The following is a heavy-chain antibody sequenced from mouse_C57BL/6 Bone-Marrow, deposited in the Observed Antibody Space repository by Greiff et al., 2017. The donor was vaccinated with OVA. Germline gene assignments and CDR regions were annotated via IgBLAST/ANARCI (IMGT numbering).Heavy chain of an antibody. Sequence: QVQLQQPGAELVKPGASVKMSCKASGYTFTSYWITWVKQRPGQGLEWIGDIYPGSGSTNYNEKFKSKATITVDTSSNTAYLQLSSLTSEDSAVDSDASAYGNYPFYAMDYGGQGTSATVTS. D-gene: IGHD2-1*01. CDR2: IYPGSGST. CDR1: GYTFTSYW. J-gene: IGHJ4*01. V-gene: IGHV1-55*01. CDR3: ASAYGNYPFYAMDY.